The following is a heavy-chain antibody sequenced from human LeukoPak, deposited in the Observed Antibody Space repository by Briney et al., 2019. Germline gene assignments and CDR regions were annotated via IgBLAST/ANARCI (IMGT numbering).Heavy chain of an antibody. V-gene: IGHV3-7*01. CDR3: ARDSGYSTFDI. J-gene: IGHJ3*02. D-gene: IGHD6-13*01. CDR1: GFTFSRSW. Sequence: GGSLRLSCVASGFTFSRSWMSWVRQAPGKGLEWVANIKEDGSVKNYVDFVKGRFTISRDNAKKSLFLRMNSLRAEDTAAYYCARDSGYSTFDIWGQGAMVTVSS. CDR2: IKEDGSVK.